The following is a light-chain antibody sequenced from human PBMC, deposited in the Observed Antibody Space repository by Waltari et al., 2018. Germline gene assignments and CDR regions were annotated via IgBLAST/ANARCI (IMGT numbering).Light chain of an antibody. CDR3: SSRDTDGKHWL. J-gene: IGLJ2*01. V-gene: IGLV3-19*01. Sequence: SSELTQEPDVSVALGQTVNITCRGDSLRLFYVSWYQQAPRQAPRLVIYRKNDRPSGIPGRFSASYSRATSSLIITGAQTEDEGHYYCSSRDTDGKHWLFGGGTKVTV. CDR2: RKN. CDR1: SLRLFY.